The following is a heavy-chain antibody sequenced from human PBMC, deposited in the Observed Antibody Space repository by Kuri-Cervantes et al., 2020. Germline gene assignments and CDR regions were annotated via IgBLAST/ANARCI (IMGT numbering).Heavy chain of an antibody. V-gene: IGHV3-43D*03. J-gene: IGHJ5*02. CDR2: IRWDGDRT. CDR1: GFTFDDYA. D-gene: IGHD3-9*01. Sequence: GESLKISCAASGFTFDDYAMHWVRQAPGKGLEWVSLIRWDGDRTHYADSVKGRFTISRDNRKNSLYLQMNSLRAEDTALYYCAVVLRYFDWVGPLIGHWGQGTLVTVSS. CDR3: AVVLRYFDWVGPLIGH.